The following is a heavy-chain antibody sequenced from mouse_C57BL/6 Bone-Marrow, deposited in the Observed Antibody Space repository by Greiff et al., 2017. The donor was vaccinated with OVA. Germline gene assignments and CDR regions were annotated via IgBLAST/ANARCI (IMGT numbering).Heavy chain of an antibody. CDR3: WGGNYPHYFDY. Sequence: VQLQQPGAELVKPGASVKLSCKASGYTFTSYWMHWVKQRPGQGLEWIGMIHPNSGSTNYNEKFKSKATLTVDKSSSTAYMQLSSLTSEDAAVYYCWGGNYPHYFDYWGQGTTLTVSS. D-gene: IGHD2-1*01. J-gene: IGHJ2*01. CDR2: IHPNSGST. V-gene: IGHV1-64*01. CDR1: GYTFTSYW.